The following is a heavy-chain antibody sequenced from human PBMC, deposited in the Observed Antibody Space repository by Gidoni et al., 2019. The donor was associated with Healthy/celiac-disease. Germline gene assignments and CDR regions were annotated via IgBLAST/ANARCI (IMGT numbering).Heavy chain of an antibody. CDR3: ARDSYYDSSGYSYYYYYYGMDV. CDR2: IYHSGST. V-gene: IGHV4-38-2*02. D-gene: IGHD3-22*01. CDR1: GYSISSGYY. Sequence: QVQLQESGPGLVKPSATLSLTCTVSGYSISSGYYWGWIRQPPGKGLEWIGSIYHSGSTYYNPSIKSRVTISVDTSKNQFSLKLSSVTAADTAVYYCARDSYYDSSGYSYYYYYYGMDVWGQGTTVTVSS. J-gene: IGHJ6*02.